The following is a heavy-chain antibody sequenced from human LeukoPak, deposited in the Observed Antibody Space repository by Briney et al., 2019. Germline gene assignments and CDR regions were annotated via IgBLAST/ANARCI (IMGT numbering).Heavy chain of an antibody. D-gene: IGHD3-10*01. V-gene: IGHV3-30*18. J-gene: IGHJ4*02. CDR3: AKSRITMVQGVLYYFDY. CDR1: GFTFSSYG. CDR2: ISYDGSNK. Sequence: GGSLRLSCAASGFTFSSYGMHWVRQAPGKGLEWVAVISYDGSNKYYADSVKGRFTISRDNSKNTPYLQMNSLRAEDTAVYYCAKSRITMVQGVLYYFDYWGQGTLVTVSS.